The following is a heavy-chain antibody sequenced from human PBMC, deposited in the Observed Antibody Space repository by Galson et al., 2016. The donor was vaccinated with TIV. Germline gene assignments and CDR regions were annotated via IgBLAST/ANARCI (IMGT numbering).Heavy chain of an antibody. Sequence: SLRLSCAASGFTFSSYNMHWVRQTPDKGLEWVADVSYDGRDKFYGDSVKGRFTISRDNSESTLSLQMTSLRDEDTAVYYCAISHIFTLNDNYYYYGMDVWGQGTTVTVSS. CDR3: AISHIFTLNDNYYYYGMDV. CDR1: GFTFSSYN. V-gene: IGHV3-30*03. D-gene: IGHD1-1*01. CDR2: VSYDGRDK. J-gene: IGHJ6*02.